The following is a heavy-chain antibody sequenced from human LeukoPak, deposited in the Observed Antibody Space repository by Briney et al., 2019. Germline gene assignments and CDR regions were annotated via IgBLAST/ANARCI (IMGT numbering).Heavy chain of an antibody. CDR1: GGSISSYY. D-gene: IGHD6-6*01. J-gene: IGHJ4*02. V-gene: IGHV4-59*01. CDR3: ARGLPYSSSPGLDY. Sequence: PSETLSLTCTVSGGSISSYYWSWIRQPPGKGLEWIGYIYYSGSTNYNPFPKSRVTISVDTSKNQFSLKLSSVTAADTAVYYCARGLPYSSSPGLDYWGQGTLATVSS. CDR2: IYYSGST.